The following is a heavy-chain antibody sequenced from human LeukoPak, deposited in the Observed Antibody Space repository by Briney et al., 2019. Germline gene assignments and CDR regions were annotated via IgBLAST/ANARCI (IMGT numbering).Heavy chain of an antibody. D-gene: IGHD2-15*01. CDR2: INGDGSNS. CDR1: GFTFTTYW. CDR3: AKSPTRLLYYFDY. V-gene: IGHV3-74*01. J-gene: IGHJ4*02. Sequence: GGSLRLSCVASGFTFTTYWMHWIRHAPGKGLVWVSRINGDGSNSNYADSVKGRFTISRDNSKNTLYLQMNSLRAEDTAVYYCAKSPTRLLYYFDYWGQGTLVTVSS.